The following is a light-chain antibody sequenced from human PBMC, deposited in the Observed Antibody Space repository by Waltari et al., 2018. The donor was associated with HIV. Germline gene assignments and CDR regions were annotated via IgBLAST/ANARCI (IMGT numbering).Light chain of an antibody. Sequence: QSVLTQPPSVSAAPGQKVTISCSGSGSNIGNNYVSWYQQLPGTAPKVLMFENNKCHSGAPDRFSGSKSDTSATLAITGLQPGDEAYYYCGTWDTRLSAWVFGGGTKLSVL. CDR2: ENN. CDR1: GSNIGNNY. CDR3: GTWDTRLSAWV. J-gene: IGLJ3*02. V-gene: IGLV1-51*02.